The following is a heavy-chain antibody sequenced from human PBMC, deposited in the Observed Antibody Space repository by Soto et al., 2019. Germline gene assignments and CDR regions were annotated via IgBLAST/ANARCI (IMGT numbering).Heavy chain of an antibody. J-gene: IGHJ6*02. CDR2: ITSDGDNT. V-gene: IGHV3-64*04. CDR3: AREDDYGYRYINYGLDV. D-gene: IGHD4-17*01. Sequence: PGGSLRRSWSVSGITFRNYAMHWVRQAPGRGLEYVSGITSDGDNTWHADSVKDRFTISRDNLKNTLYLQMNNLRVEDAALYFCAREDDYGYRYINYGLDVWGQGTTVTVSS. CDR1: GITFRNYA.